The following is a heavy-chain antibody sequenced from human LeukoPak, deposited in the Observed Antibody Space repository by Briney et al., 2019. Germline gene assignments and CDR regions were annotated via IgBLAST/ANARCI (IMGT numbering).Heavy chain of an antibody. J-gene: IGHJ4*02. D-gene: IGHD6-6*01. V-gene: IGHV1-18*01. CDR1: GYDFINYG. CDR3: ARGGPFPSGSSSREYYLDY. Sequence: ASVKLSCKASGYDFINYGISWVRQAPGQGLEWMGWRSIYNGNTDYKLPGRVTMTTDTSTSTAYMEVRSLRSDDTAVYYCARGGPFPSGSSSREYYLDYWGKGTLVTVSS. CDR2: RSIYNGNT.